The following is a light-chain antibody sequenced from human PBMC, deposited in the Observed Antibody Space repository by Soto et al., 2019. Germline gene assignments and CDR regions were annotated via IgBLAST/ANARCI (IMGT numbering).Light chain of an antibody. CDR1: QILLHSNGYNY. V-gene: IGKV2-28*01. Sequence: DIVMTQSPLSLPVTPVDPASISFRSSQILLHSNGYNYLDWYLQKPGQSPQLLIYLGSNRASGVPDRFSGSGSGTDFTLKISRVEAEDVGIYYCMQPLQTITFGQGTRLEIK. J-gene: IGKJ5*01. CDR2: LGS. CDR3: MQPLQTIT.